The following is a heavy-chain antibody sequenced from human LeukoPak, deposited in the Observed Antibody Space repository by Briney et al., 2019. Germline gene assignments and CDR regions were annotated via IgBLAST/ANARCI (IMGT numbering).Heavy chain of an antibody. Sequence: SQTLSLTCTVSGVSISGYCWSWSRQPPGKGLEWIGYIYYSGSTNYNPSLKSRVTISVDTSNNQFSLKLSSVTAADTAVYYCATDQPWLDAWGQGTLVTVSS. J-gene: IGHJ5*02. V-gene: IGHV4-59*01. CDR1: GVSISGYC. CDR2: IYYSGST. CDR3: ATDQPWLDA.